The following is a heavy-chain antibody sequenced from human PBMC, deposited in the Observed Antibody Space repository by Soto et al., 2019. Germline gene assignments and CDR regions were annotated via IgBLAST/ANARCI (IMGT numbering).Heavy chain of an antibody. CDR1: GFSFSSYV. D-gene: IGHD1-1*01. CDR3: AKQESEWNDHFDY. V-gene: IGHV3-30*18. J-gene: IGHJ4*02. CDR2: ISYDGTDE. Sequence: QVQLVESGGGVVQPGRSLRLSCAASGFSFSSYVMHWVRQAPGKGLEWVAMISYDGTDEYYADSVKGRFTISRDNSKNAVYLQMNSLRAEDTAVYYCAKQESEWNDHFDYWGQGTLVTVS.